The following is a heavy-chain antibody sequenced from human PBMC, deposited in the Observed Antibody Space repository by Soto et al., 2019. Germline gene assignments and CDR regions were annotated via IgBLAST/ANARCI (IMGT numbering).Heavy chain of an antibody. CDR2: IWYDGSNK. D-gene: IGHD7-27*01. J-gene: IGHJ6*02. Sequence: QVQLVESGGGVVQPGRSLRLSCAASGFTLSSYGMHGVRQAPGKGLERVAVIWYDGSNKYYADSVKGRFTISRDNSKNTLYVQMNSLRAEDTAVYYCARESWGSDEYYGMDVWGQGPTVTASS. CDR1: GFTLSSYG. V-gene: IGHV3-33*01. CDR3: ARESWGSDEYYGMDV.